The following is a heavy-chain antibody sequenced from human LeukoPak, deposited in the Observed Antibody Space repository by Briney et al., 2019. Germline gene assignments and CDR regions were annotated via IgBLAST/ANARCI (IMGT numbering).Heavy chain of an antibody. Sequence: GGSLRLSCAASGFTFSSYSMNWVRQAPGKGLEWVSYISSSSSTIYYADSVKGRFTVSRDNAKNSLYLQMNSLRAEDTAVYYCARVLYYDSSGSFGYWGQGTLVTVSS. J-gene: IGHJ4*02. D-gene: IGHD3-22*01. CDR2: ISSSSSTI. V-gene: IGHV3-48*01. CDR3: ARVLYYDSSGSFGY. CDR1: GFTFSSYS.